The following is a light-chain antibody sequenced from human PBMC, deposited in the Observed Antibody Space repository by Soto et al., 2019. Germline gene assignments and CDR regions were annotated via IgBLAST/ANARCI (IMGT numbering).Light chain of an antibody. V-gene: IGKV3-15*01. CDR1: PSISNN. CDR3: QQYSSSPYT. Sequence: EIVLTQSPANLSVSPGERTTLSCRASPSISNNLAWYQQKPGQAPRLLIYGASTRATGVPARFSGSGSGTEFTLTISSLQSEDFAVYYCQQYSSSPYTFGQGTKLEIK. J-gene: IGKJ2*01. CDR2: GAS.